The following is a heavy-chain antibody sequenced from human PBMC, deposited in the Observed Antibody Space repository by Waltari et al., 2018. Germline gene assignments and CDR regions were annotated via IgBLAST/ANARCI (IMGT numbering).Heavy chain of an antibody. CDR1: GGPISSGGYS. D-gene: IGHD2-8*01. CDR2: VYHSGST. J-gene: IGHJ4*02. Sequence: LQLQESGSGLVKPSQTLSLLCGVSGGPISSGGYSWKWVRQPPGKGLEWIGYVYHSGSTYYNPSLKSRVTISLDRSNNQFSLKLSSATAADTAVYYCATTYCTSFSCPAALDNWGQGTLVTVSS. CDR3: ATTYCTSFSCPAALDN. V-gene: IGHV4-30-2*01.